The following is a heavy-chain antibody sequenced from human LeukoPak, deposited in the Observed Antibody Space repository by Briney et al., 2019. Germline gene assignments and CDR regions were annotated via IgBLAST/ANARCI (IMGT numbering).Heavy chain of an antibody. Sequence: PGGSLRLSCAAPGFTFSSYEMNWVRQAPGKGLEWVSYISSSGSTIYYADSVKGRFTISRDNAKNSLYLQMNSLRAEDTAVYYCARDLIQYYYDSSGAIDYWRQGTLVTVSS. V-gene: IGHV3-48*03. CDR2: ISSSGSTI. CDR3: ARDLIQYYYDSSGAIDY. CDR1: GFTFSSYE. D-gene: IGHD3-22*01. J-gene: IGHJ4*02.